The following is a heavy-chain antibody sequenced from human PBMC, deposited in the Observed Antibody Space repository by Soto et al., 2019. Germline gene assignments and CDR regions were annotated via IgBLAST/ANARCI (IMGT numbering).Heavy chain of an antibody. V-gene: IGHV4-59*08. CDR1: GGSISSYY. J-gene: IGHJ5*02. Sequence: QVQLQESGPGLVKPSETLSLTCTVSGGSISSYYWSWIRQPPGKGLEWIGYIYYSGSTNYNPSLKSRVTISVDTSKNQFSLKLSSVTAADTAVYYCAAWWDWFDPWGQGTLVTVSS. CDR3: AAWWDWFDP. D-gene: IGHD2-8*02. CDR2: IYYSGST.